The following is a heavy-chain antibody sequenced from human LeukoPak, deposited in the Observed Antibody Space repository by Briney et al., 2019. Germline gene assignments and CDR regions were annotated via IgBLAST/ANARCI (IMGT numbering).Heavy chain of an antibody. CDR2: IYHSGST. CDR1: GYSISSGYY. CDR3: ARPRYNPYYFDY. V-gene: IGHV4-38-2*01. D-gene: IGHD5-24*01. J-gene: IGHJ4*02. Sequence: SETLSLTCAVSGYSISSGYYWGWIRQPPGKGLEWIGSIYHSGSTYYNPSLKSRVTISVDTSKNQFSLKLSSVTAADTAAYYCARPRYNPYYFDYWGQGTLVTVSS.